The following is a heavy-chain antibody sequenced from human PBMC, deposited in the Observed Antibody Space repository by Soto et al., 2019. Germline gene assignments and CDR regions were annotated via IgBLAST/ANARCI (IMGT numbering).Heavy chain of an antibody. V-gene: IGHV3-23*01. CDR2: TSGDGGVT. CDR1: AFTFGTYA. CDR3: ARIGSASNSDY. Sequence: GGSLRLSCAASAFTFGTYAMSLVRQAPGKGLEWVSSTSGDGGVTYYADSVKGRFTVSKDNSKSTLYLQMNSLGAEDTAVYYCARIGSASNSDYWGQGSLVTVPS. J-gene: IGHJ4*02. D-gene: IGHD2-21*01.